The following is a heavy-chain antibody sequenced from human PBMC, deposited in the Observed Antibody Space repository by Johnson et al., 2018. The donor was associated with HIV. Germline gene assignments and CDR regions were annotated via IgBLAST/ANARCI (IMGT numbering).Heavy chain of an antibody. CDR3: TRGVITFGGVIPLAFDI. Sequence: VQVLESGGGLVQPGRSLRLSCTASGFTFGDYAMSWVRQAPGKGLEWVGFIRSKAYGGTTEYAASVKGRFTISRDDSKSIAYLQMNSLKTEYTAVYYCTRGVITFGGVIPLAFDIWGQGTMVTVSS. J-gene: IGHJ3*02. V-gene: IGHV3-49*04. CDR1: GFTFGDYA. D-gene: IGHD3-16*02. CDR2: IRSKAYGGTT.